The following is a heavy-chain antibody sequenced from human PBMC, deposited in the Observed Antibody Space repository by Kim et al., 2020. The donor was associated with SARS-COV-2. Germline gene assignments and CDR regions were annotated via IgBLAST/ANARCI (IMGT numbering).Heavy chain of an antibody. J-gene: IGHJ4*02. V-gene: IGHV4-59*01. CDR3: AGVRAVLLWSPFDY. D-gene: IGHD5-18*01. Sequence: PSLKSRVTISVDTSKNQFSLKLNSVTAADTAVYYCAGVRAVLLWSPFDYWGQGTLVTVSS.